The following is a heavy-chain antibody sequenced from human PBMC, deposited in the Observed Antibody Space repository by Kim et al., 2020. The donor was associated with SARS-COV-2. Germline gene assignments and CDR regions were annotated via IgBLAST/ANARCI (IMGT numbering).Heavy chain of an antibody. V-gene: IGHV3-30*18. CDR2: ISYDGSNK. J-gene: IGHJ4*02. CDR3: ANGLEGYFDY. Sequence: GGSLRLSCAASGFTFSSYGMHWVRQAPGKGLEWVAVISYDGSNKYYADSVKGRFTISRDNSKNTLYLQMNSLRAEDTAVYYCANGLEGYFDYWGQGTLVTVSS. CDR1: GFTFSSYG.